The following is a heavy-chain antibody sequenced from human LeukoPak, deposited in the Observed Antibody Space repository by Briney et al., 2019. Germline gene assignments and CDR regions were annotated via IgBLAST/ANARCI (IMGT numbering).Heavy chain of an antibody. Sequence: ASVKVSCKASGYTFTSYGISWVRQAPGQGLEWMGWVNPNSGGTNYAQKFQGRVTMTRDTSISTAYMELSRLRSDDTAVYYCARGSRVGYQLLYERVNEGNWFDPWGQGTLVTVSS. CDR3: ARGSRVGYQLLYERVNEGNWFDP. CDR1: GYTFTSYG. D-gene: IGHD2-2*02. J-gene: IGHJ5*02. V-gene: IGHV1-2*02. CDR2: VNPNSGGT.